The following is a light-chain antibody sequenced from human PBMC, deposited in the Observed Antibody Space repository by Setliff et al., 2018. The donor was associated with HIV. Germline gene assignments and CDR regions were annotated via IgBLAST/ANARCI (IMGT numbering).Light chain of an antibody. J-gene: IGLJ1*01. CDR2: EVY. CDR3: SLYTSNSMYV. Sequence: QSVLTQPPSTSGTPGQRVTISCSGSSSNIGSKTVNWYQQLPGTAPKLLIYEVYNRPSGVSNRFSGSKSGNTASLTISGLQAEDEADYYCSLYTSNSMYVFGIGTKVTVL. CDR1: SSNIGSKT. V-gene: IGLV1-44*01.